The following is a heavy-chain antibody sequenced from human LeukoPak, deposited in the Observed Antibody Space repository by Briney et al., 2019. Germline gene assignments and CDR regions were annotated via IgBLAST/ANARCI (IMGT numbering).Heavy chain of an antibody. CDR2: IYTSGST. CDR1: GGSIGSYY. Sequence: SETLSLTCTVSGGSIGSYYWSWIRQPAGKGLEWIGRIYTSGSTNYNPSLKSRVTMSVDTSKNQFSLKLSSVTAADTAVYYCARDETGTTPYNWFDPWGQGTLVTVSS. J-gene: IGHJ5*02. CDR3: ARDETGTTPYNWFDP. D-gene: IGHD1-7*01. V-gene: IGHV4-4*07.